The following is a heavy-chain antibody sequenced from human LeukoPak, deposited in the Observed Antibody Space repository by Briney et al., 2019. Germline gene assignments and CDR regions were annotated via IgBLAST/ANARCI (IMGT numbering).Heavy chain of an antibody. CDR2: ISGSGGST. V-gene: IGHV3-23*01. CDR1: GFTFSSYA. Sequence: PGGSLRLSCAVSGFTFSSYAMSWVRQAPGKGLEWVSAISGSGGSTYYADSVKGRFTISRDNSKNTLYLQMNSLRAEDTAVYYCAKAAPQAAGARTWFDPWGQGTLVTVSS. J-gene: IGHJ5*02. CDR3: AKAAPQAAGARTWFDP. D-gene: IGHD6-13*01.